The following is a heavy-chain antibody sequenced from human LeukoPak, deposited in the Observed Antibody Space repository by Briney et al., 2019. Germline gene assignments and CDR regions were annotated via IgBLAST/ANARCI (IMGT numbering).Heavy chain of an antibody. CDR1: GFTFSSYG. CDR3: ARDRGYDFWSGYYTEGGFDY. J-gene: IGHJ4*02. CDR2: IWYDGSNK. V-gene: IGHV3-33*01. Sequence: GGSLRLSCAASGFTFSSYGMHWVRQAPGKGLEWVAVIWYDGSNKYYADSVKGRFTISRDNSKNTLYPQMNSLRAEDTAVYYCARDRGYDFWSGYYTEGGFDYWGQGTLVTVSS. D-gene: IGHD3-3*01.